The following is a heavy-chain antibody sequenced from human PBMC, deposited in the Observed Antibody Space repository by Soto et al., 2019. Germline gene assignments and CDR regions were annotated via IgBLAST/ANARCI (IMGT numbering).Heavy chain of an antibody. J-gene: IGHJ4*02. CDR1: GFPFNGAW. CDR3: SADLPDWGAYAFDY. CDR2: VKSKVDGGSI. V-gene: IGHV3-15*07. Sequence: GGSLRLSCTASGFPFNGAWMNWVRPAPGKGLEWVGRVKSKVDGGSIDYSAPVRGRFTISRDDSRGTVDLQMNSLSAEDSAMYYCSADLPDWGAYAFDYWGQGTLVTVS. D-gene: IGHD3-16*01.